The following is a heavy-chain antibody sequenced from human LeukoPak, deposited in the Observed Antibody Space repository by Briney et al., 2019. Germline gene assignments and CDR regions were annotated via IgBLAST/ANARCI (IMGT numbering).Heavy chain of an antibody. CDR1: GITLGNYG. CDR2: VSDSGGTT. CDR3: ARPGLLIRVFLVGFHKDAYYFDS. Sequence: GGSLRLSCAVSGITLGNYGMSWVRQAPGKGLEWVGGVSDSGGTTNYADPVKGRFTVSRDNPKNTLYLQMNSLRAEDTAVYFCARPGLLIRVFLVGFHKDAYYFDSWGQGALVTVPS. V-gene: IGHV3-23*01. J-gene: IGHJ4*02. D-gene: IGHD2/OR15-2a*01.